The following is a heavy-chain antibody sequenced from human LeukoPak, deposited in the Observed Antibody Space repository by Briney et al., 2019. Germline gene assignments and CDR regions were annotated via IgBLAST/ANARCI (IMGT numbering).Heavy chain of an antibody. Sequence: SETLSLTCAVYGGSFSGYYWSWIRQPPGKGPEWIGEINHSGSTNYNPSLKSRVTISVDTSKNQLSLKLSSVTAADTAVYYCARGGRVNYYYYMDVWGKGTTVTVSS. D-gene: IGHD3-10*01. CDR3: ARGGRVNYYYYMDV. CDR1: GGSFSGYY. V-gene: IGHV4-34*01. J-gene: IGHJ6*03. CDR2: INHSGST.